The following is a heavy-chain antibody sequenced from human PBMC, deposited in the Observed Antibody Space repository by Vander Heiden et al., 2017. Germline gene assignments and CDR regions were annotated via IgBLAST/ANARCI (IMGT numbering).Heavy chain of an antibody. J-gene: IGHJ5*02. V-gene: IGHV4-39*01. CDR3: ARLVTTVTTYWFDP. D-gene: IGHD4-4*01. CDR1: GGSISSSSYY. Sequence: QLQLQESGPGLVKPSETLSLTCTVSGGSISSSSYYWGWIRQPPGKGLEWIGSIYYRGSTYYNPALKSRVTISVDTSKNQLSLKLRSVTAAETAVYYCARLVTTVTTYWFDPWGQGTMVTVYS. CDR2: IYYRGST.